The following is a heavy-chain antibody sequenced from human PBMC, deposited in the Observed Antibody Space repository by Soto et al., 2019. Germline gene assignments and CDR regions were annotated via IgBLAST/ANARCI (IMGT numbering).Heavy chain of an antibody. J-gene: IGHJ3*02. Sequence: QLQLQESGSGLVKPSQTLSLTCAVSGDSISSGDYSWGWIRQPPGKGLEWIGYIYHSGSTYYNPSLKSRVTISVDRSKNQCSLKLSSVTAADTAVYYCVRAYSSSWPNAFYIWGQGTMVTVSS. V-gene: IGHV4-30-2*01. D-gene: IGHD6-13*01. CDR2: IYHSGST. CDR1: GDSISSGDYS. CDR3: VRAYSSSWPNAFYI.